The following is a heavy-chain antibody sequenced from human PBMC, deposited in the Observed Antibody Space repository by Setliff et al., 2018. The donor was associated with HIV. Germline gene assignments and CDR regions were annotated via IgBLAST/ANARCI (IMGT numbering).Heavy chain of an antibody. CDR1: GFTFSSYS. CDR3: ARPLLRTNTVYGILGNWFDS. J-gene: IGHJ5*01. D-gene: IGHD2-8*01. CDR2: ISSSTTSI. Sequence: GGSLRLSCAASGFTFSSYSMNWVRQAPGKGLEWVSSISSSTTSIYYADSVKGRFTISRDNAKNSLYLQMNSLRAEDTAVYYCARPLLRTNTVYGILGNWFDSWGRGTLVTVSS. V-gene: IGHV3-21*04.